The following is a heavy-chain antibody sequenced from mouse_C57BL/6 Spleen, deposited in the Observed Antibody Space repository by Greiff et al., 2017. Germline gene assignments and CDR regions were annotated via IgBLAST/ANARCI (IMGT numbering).Heavy chain of an antibody. D-gene: IGHD1-1*01. V-gene: IGHV3-6*01. J-gene: IGHJ1*03. Sequence: EVKLEESGPGLVKPSQSLSLTCSVTGYSITSGYYWNWIRQFPGNKLEWMGYISYDGSNNYNPSLKNRISITRDTSKNQFFLKLNSVTTEDTATYYCARDRDYGSSYPSYWYFDVWGTGTTVTVSS. CDR3: ARDRDYGSSYPSYWYFDV. CDR2: ISYDGSN. CDR1: GYSITSGYY.